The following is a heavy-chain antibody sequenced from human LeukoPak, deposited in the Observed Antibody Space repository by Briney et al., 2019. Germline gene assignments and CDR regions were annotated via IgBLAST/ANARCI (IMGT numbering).Heavy chain of an antibody. D-gene: IGHD2-21*02. Sequence: SETLSLTCTVSGGSISSGGYYWSWIRQHPGKGLEWIWYIYYSGSTYYNPSLKSRVTISVDTSKNQFSLKLSSVTAADTAVYYCARAVVGVTYFDYWGQGTLVTVSS. V-gene: IGHV4-31*03. CDR2: IYYSGST. CDR1: GGSISSGGYY. J-gene: IGHJ4*02. CDR3: ARAVVGVTYFDY.